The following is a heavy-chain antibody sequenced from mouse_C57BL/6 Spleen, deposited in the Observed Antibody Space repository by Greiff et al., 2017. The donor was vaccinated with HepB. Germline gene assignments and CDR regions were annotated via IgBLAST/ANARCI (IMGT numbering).Heavy chain of an antibody. CDR2: IWSGGST. CDR3: ARSPRSNWDVGVYFDY. Sequence: VMLVESGPGLVQPSQSLSITCTVSGFSLTSYGVHWVRQSPGKGLEWLGVIWSGGSTDYNAAFISRLSISKDNSKSQVFFKMNSLQADDTAIYYCARSPRSNWDVGVYFDYWGQGTTLTVSS. D-gene: IGHD4-1*01. CDR1: GFSLTSYG. V-gene: IGHV2-2*01. J-gene: IGHJ2*01.